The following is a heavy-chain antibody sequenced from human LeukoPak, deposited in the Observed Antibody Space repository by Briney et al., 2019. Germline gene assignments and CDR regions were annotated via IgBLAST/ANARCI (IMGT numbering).Heavy chain of an antibody. CDR1: GFTFSSYA. CDR2: ISATGGGT. CDR3: TKGNRDGYNQFFDY. J-gene: IGHJ4*02. D-gene: IGHD5-24*01. V-gene: IGHV3-23*01. Sequence: GGSLRLSFAASGFTFSSYAMSWVRQAPGKGLEWVSAISATGGGTYYADSVKGRFTISRDNSKNTLYLQMNSLRAEDTAVYYCTKGNRDGYNQFFDYWGQGTLVTVSS.